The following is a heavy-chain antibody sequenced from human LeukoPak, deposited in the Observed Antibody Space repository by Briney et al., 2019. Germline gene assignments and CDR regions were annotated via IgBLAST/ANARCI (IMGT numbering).Heavy chain of an antibody. CDR1: GFTYNSYP. CDR2: ISRNGGST. J-gene: IGHJ3*02. Sequence: GGSLILSCSAYGFTYNSYPVQWVRQAPGNGLEYVSGISRNGGSTYYADSVKGRFTISRDNSKNTLYLQMSSLRAEDTAVYYCVKESGFMVAPNSAFDIWGQGTMVTVSS. D-gene: IGHD4/OR15-4a*01. V-gene: IGHV3-64D*06. CDR3: VKESGFMVAPNSAFDI.